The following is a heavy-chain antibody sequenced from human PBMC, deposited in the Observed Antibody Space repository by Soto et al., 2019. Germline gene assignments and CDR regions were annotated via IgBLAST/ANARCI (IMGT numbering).Heavy chain of an antibody. V-gene: IGHV4-34*01. CDR1: GGSFSVYS. CDR3: ARDTQTVAMGRPFDY. J-gene: IGHJ4*02. Sequence: XEILSLNCAVYGGSFSVYSWDWIRQPPGRGLEWIGEINHSVSTNYNPSLKSRVTISLDTSKNQFSLRLTSLTAADTAVYFCARDTQTVAMGRPFDYWGQGILVTVSS. CDR2: INHSVST. D-gene: IGHD5-12*01.